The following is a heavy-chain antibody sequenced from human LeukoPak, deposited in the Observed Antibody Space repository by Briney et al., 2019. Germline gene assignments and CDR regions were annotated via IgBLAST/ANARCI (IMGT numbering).Heavy chain of an antibody. V-gene: IGHV3-74*01. CDR3: ALGGCSSTSCYTIFGY. J-gene: IGHJ4*02. CDR2: INSDGSST. Sequence: PGGSLRLSCAASGFTFSTYCMHWVRQAPGKGLEWVSRINSDGSSTNYADSVKGRFTISRDNPKNTLFLQMNSLRAEDTAVYYCALGGCSSTSCYTIFGYWGQGTLVTVSS. D-gene: IGHD2-2*02. CDR1: GFTFSTYC.